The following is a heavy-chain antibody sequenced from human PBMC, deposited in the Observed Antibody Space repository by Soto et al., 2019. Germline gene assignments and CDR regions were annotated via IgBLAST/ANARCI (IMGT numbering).Heavy chain of an antibody. V-gene: IGHV1-18*01. CDR2: ISAYNGNT. J-gene: IGHJ4*02. Sequence: ASVKVSCKASGYTFTSYGISWVRQAPGQGLEWMGWISAYNGNTNYAQNFQGRVTMTEDTSSGTAYMDLSSLGSDDTAVYFCATGITTSCFAGRCFDYWGQGTLVTVSS. CDR3: ATGITTSCFAGRCFDY. CDR1: GYTFTSYG. D-gene: IGHD2-2*01.